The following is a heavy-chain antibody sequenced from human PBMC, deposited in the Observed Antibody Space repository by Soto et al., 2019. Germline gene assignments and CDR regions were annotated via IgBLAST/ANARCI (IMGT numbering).Heavy chain of an antibody. J-gene: IGHJ4*02. Sequence: QVQLVESGGGVVQPGGSLRLSCAAPEFRFSTSPMHWVRKAPGEGLDWAAFISSDEVHNYYGNSVRGRFTVSRDNSRNTLYLQMNSLRTEDTAVYFCARAYGDSWYAGYWGQGTLVTVSS. CDR3: ARAYGDSWYAGY. CDR1: EFRFSTSP. D-gene: IGHD6-13*01. V-gene: IGHV3-30-3*01. CDR2: ISSDEVHN.